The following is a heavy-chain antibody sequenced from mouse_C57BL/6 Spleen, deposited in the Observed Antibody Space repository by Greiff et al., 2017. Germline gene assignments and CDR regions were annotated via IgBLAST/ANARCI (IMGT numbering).Heavy chain of an antibody. CDR3: ARRGPAWFAY. CDR2: INPNNGGT. Sequence: VQLQQSGPELVKPGASVKISCKASGYTFTDYYMNWVKQSHGRSLEWIGDINPNNGGTSYNQKFKGKATLTVDKSSSTSYMELRSLTSEDAADYCCARRGPAWFAYWGQGTLVTVSA. V-gene: IGHV1-26*01. CDR1: GYTFTDYY. J-gene: IGHJ3*01.